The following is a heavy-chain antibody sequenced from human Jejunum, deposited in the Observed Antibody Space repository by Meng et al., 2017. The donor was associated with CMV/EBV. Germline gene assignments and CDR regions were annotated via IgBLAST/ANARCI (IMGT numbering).Heavy chain of an antibody. V-gene: IGHV1-69*05. CDR3: MMYQNWGETDF. CDR1: GGSFKGFT. Sequence: CKASGGSFKGFTIFWVRHTPGQGLQSLGRIVPIFGTSHYAKNFQGRVTITTDESTSTVYMELNSLRSDDTALYYCMMYQNWGETDFWGQGTLVTVSS. D-gene: IGHD2-8*01. J-gene: IGHJ4*02. CDR2: IVPIFGTS.